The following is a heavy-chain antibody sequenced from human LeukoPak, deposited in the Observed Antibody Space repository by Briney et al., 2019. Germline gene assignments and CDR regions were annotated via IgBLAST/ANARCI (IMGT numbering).Heavy chain of an antibody. J-gene: IGHJ4*02. Sequence: ASVKVSCKVSGYTLTELSMHMVRQAPGKGLEWMGGFDPEDGETIYAQKFQGRVTMTEDTSTDTAYMELSSLRSEDTAVYYCATGPNDYGDYGAGFDYWGQGTLVTVSS. CDR3: ATGPNDYGDYGAGFDY. CDR1: GYTLTELS. V-gene: IGHV1-24*01. D-gene: IGHD4-17*01. CDR2: FDPEDGET.